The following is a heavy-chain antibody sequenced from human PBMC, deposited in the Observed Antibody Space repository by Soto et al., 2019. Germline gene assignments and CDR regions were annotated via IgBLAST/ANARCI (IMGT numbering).Heavy chain of an antibody. CDR1: EFIFSNYE. CDR2: ISYTGSTI. V-gene: IGHV3-48*03. D-gene: IGHD3-22*01. CDR3: ARGLRNYYDRSGLHY. Sequence: VGSLRLSCAASEFIFSNYEMHWVRQAPGKGLEWVSYISYTGSTIYYADSVRGRFTISRDNSKNSLYLQMNSLRAEDTAVYYCARGLRNYYDRSGLHYWGQGTLVTVSS. J-gene: IGHJ4*02.